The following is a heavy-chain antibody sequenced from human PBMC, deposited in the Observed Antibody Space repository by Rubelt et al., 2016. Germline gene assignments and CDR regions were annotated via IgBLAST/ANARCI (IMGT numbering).Heavy chain of an antibody. Sequence: EVQLVESGGGLIQPGGSLRLSCAASGLTVSSNYMSWVRQAPGKGLEWVSVLYSGGSTYYADSVKGRFTISRDDSKNTVYRQMNSRRAGDTAVYYCARGGGDFDYWGQGTLVTVSS. V-gene: IGHV3-53*01. CDR1: GLTVSSNY. CDR2: LYSGGST. J-gene: IGHJ4*02. CDR3: ARGGGDFDY. D-gene: IGHD3-16*01.